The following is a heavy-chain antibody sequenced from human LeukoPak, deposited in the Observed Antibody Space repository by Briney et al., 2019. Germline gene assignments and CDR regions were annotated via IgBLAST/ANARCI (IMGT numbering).Heavy chain of an antibody. CDR3: ARGVFSVFHYYGSGSYYTSYFDY. Sequence: GASVKVSCKASGYTFTSYDINWVRQATGQGLEWMGWMNPNSGNTGYAQKFQGRVTMTRNTSISTAYMELSSLRSEDTAVYYCARGVFSVFHYYGSGSYYTSYFDYWGQGTLVTVSS. CDR1: GYTFTSYD. V-gene: IGHV1-8*01. D-gene: IGHD3-10*01. CDR2: MNPNSGNT. J-gene: IGHJ4*02.